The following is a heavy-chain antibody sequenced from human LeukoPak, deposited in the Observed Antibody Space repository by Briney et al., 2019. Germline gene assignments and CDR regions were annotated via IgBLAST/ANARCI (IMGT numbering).Heavy chain of an antibody. CDR1: GGSISSYY. CDR2: IYYSGST. J-gene: IGHJ6*03. CDR3: AREALYYDFWSGSAYYMDV. V-gene: IGHV4-59*01. Sequence: SETLSLTCTVSGGSISSYYWSWIRQPPGKGLEWIGYIYYSGSTNYNPSLKSRVTISVDTSKNQFSLKLSSVTAADTAVYYCAREALYYDFWSGSAYYMDVWGKGTTVTVSS. D-gene: IGHD3-3*01.